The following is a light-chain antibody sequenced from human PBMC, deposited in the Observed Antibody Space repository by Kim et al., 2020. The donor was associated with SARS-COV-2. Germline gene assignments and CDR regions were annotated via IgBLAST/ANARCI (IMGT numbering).Light chain of an antibody. J-gene: IGLJ3*02. V-gene: IGLV1-47*01. CDR3: VAWDDSLSGPV. CDR1: SSNIGSNY. Sequence: QSVLTQPPSASATPGQWVTISCSGSSSNIGSNYVYWYQQLPGGAPKLLIYRNGRRPSGVPDRFSGSKSGTSASLAISGLRSEDEADYYCVAWDDSLSGPVFGGGTQLTVL. CDR2: RNG.